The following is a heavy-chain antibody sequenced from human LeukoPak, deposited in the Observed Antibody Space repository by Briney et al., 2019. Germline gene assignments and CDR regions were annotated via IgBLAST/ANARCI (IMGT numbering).Heavy chain of an antibody. J-gene: IGHJ5*02. CDR3: ATAFRYYYGSGTSKFDP. CDR1: GYTLTELS. V-gene: IGHV1-24*01. D-gene: IGHD3-10*01. Sequence: ASLKLSRKVSGYTLTELSMHWVRHAHGKRLELTGGFDPEDGETIYAQKFQGRVTMTEDTSTDTAYMELSSLRSEDTAVYYCATAFRYYYGSGTSKFDPWGQGTLVTVSS. CDR2: FDPEDGET.